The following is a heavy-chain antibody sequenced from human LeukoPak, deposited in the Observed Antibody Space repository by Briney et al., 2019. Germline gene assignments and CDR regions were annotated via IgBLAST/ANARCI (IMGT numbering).Heavy chain of an antibody. D-gene: IGHD2-15*01. CDR2: IYYSGST. J-gene: IGHJ4*02. CDR1: GGSISSGGYY. CDR3: ARAPLLDCSGGSCPFDY. Sequence: SETLSPTCTVSGGSISSGGYYWSWIRQHPGKGLEWIGYIYYSGSTYYNPSLKSRVTISVDTSKNQFSLKLSSVTAADTAVYYCARAPLLDCSGGSCPFDYWGQGTLVTVSS. V-gene: IGHV4-31*03.